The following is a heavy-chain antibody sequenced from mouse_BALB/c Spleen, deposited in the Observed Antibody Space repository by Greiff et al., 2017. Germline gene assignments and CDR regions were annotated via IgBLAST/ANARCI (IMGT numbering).Heavy chain of an antibody. J-gene: IGHJ4*01. V-gene: IGHV1-55*01. CDR2: IYPGSGST. CDR3: ASYDYDDYYAMDY. D-gene: IGHD2-4*01. Sequence: QVQLQQPGAELVKPGTSVKLSCKASGYNFTSYWINWVKLRPGQGLEWIGDIYPGSGSTNYNEKFKSKATLTVDTSSSTAYMQLSSLASEDSALYYCASYDYDDYYAMDYWGQGTSVTVSS. CDR1: GYNFTSYW.